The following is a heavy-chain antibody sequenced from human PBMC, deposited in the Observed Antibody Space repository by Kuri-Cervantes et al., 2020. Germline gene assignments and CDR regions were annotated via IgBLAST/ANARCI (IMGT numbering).Heavy chain of an antibody. CDR3: ARVEAAAGSAFDI. Sequence: LRLSCTVSGGSISSGDYYWSWIRQPPGKGLEWIGYIYYSGSTNYNPSLKSRVTISVDTSKNQFSLKLSSVTAADTAVYYCARVEAAAGSAFDIWGQGTMVTVSS. V-gene: IGHV4-30-4*01. CDR2: IYYSGST. D-gene: IGHD6-13*01. CDR1: GGSISSGDYY. J-gene: IGHJ3*02.